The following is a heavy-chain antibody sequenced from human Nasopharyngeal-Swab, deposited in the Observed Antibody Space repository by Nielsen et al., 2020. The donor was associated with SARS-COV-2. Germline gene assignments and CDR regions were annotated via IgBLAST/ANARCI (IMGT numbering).Heavy chain of an antibody. V-gene: IGHV3-23*01. CDR1: GFTFSSYA. D-gene: IGHD2-2*01. CDR3: AKDASRSIVVVPAASSY. J-gene: IGHJ4*02. Sequence: GESLKISCAASGFTFSSYAMSWVRQAPGKGLEWVSAISGSGGSTYYADSVKGRFTISRDNSKNTLYLQMNSLRAEDTAVYYCAKDASRSIVVVPAASSYWGQGTLVTVSS. CDR2: ISGSGGST.